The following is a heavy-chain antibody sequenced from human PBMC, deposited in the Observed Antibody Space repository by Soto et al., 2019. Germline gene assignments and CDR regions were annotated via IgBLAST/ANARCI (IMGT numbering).Heavy chain of an antibody. D-gene: IGHD5-18*01. CDR1: GFTVSSNY. CDR2: IYSGGST. J-gene: IGHJ6*02. Sequence: PGGSLRLSCAASGFTVSSNYMSWVRQAPGKGLEWVSVIYSGGSTYYADSVKGRFTISRDNSKNTLYLQMNSLRAEDTAVYYCARMDTAMVDYYYGMDVWGQGTTVTV. V-gene: IGHV3-53*01. CDR3: ARMDTAMVDYYYGMDV.